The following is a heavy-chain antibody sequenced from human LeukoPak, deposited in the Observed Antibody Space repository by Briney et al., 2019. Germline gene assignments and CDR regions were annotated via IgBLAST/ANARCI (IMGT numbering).Heavy chain of an antibody. V-gene: IGHV4-31*03. J-gene: IGHJ4*02. CDR1: GGSISSGGYY. CDR3: ASLSYGDYIME. CDR2: IYCSGST. Sequence: PSETLSPTCTVSGGSISSGGYYWSWIRQHPGKGLEWIGYIYCSGSTYYNPSLKSRVTISVDTSKNQFSLKLSSVTAADTAVYYCASLSYGDYIMEWGQGTLVTVSS. D-gene: IGHD4-17*01.